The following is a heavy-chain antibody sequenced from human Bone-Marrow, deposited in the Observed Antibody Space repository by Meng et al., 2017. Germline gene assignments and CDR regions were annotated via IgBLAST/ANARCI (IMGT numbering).Heavy chain of an antibody. V-gene: IGHV4-34*01. CDR2: INHSGST. Sequence: QVPLPQGGAGLLKPSGTLSLTCAVYGGSFSGYYWSWIRQPPGKGLEWIGEINHSGSTNYNPSLKSRVTISVDTSKNQFSLKLSSVTAADTAVYYCARGTRPLLFQHWGQGTLVTVSS. J-gene: IGHJ1*01. CDR1: GGSFSGYY. D-gene: IGHD1-1*01. CDR3: ARGTRPLLFQH.